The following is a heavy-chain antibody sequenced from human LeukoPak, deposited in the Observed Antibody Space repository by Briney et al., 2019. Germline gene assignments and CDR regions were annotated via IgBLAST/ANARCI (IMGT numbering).Heavy chain of an antibody. J-gene: IGHJ3*02. CDR3: ARVLDYYDSSGYGDAFDI. CDR2: INHSGST. Sequence: PSETLSLTWAVYGGSFSGYYWSWVRQPQGKGLEWIGEINHSGSTNYNPSLKSRVTISVDTSKNQFSLKLSSVTAADTAVYYCARVLDYYDSSGYGDAFDIWGQGTMVTVSS. CDR1: GGSFSGYY. V-gene: IGHV4-34*01. D-gene: IGHD3-22*01.